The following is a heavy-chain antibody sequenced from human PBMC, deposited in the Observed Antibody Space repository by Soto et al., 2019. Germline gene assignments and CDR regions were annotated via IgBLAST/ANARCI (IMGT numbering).Heavy chain of an antibody. V-gene: IGHV3-48*02. CDR3: ARDLSWGSKWYYYMDV. J-gene: IGHJ6*03. D-gene: IGHD3-16*01. Sequence: EVQLVESGGGLVQPGGSLRLSCAASGFTISGNAMNWVRQAPGRGLEWGSYISSSSTNIHYADSVRGRCTISRDNAKNSLYLQMNRLRNEDTAVYRWARDLSWGSKWYYYMDVWGKGTTVTVSS. CDR2: ISSSSTNI. CDR1: GFTISGNA.